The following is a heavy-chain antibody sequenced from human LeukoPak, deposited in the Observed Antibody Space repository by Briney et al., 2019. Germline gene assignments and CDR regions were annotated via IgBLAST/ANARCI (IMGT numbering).Heavy chain of an antibody. D-gene: IGHD3-10*01. CDR2: IYPDDSDP. V-gene: IGHV5-51*01. J-gene: IGHJ2*01. CDR3: VRLGGDTYYYGSASYPNWYFDL. Sequence: GESLKTSFQASGYTFTSYWIGWVRQMPGKGLECMGIIYPDDSDPTYSPSFQGQVTISADKSFSTAYLQSSSLKASDTASYYCVRLGGDTYYYGSASYPNWYFDLWGRGTLVTVSS. CDR1: GYTFTSYW.